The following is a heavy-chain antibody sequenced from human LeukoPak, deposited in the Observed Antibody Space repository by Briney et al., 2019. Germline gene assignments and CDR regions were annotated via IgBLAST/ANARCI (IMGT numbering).Heavy chain of an antibody. V-gene: IGHV4-39*07. CDR1: GGSISSSSYY. Sequence: PSETLSLTCTVSGGSISSSSYYWGWIRQPPGKGLEWIGSIYYSGSTYYNPSLKSRVTISVDTSKNQFSLKLSSVTAADTAVYYCARDRIAVAGTFDYWGQRTLVTVSS. CDR2: IYYSGST. J-gene: IGHJ4*02. CDR3: ARDRIAVAGTFDY. D-gene: IGHD6-19*01.